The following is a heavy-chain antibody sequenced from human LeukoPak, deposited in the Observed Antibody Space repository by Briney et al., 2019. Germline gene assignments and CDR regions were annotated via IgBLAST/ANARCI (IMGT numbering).Heavy chain of an antibody. D-gene: IGHD3-10*01. V-gene: IGHV4-39*01. J-gene: IGHJ5*02. CDR3: ARDGSGSYVLNWFDP. Sequence: PSETLSLTCTVSGGSISSSSYYWGWIRQPPGKGLEWIGSIYYSGSTYYNPSLKSRVTISVDTSKNQFSLKLSSVTAADTAVYYCARDGSGSYVLNWFDPWGQGTLVTVSS. CDR2: IYYSGST. CDR1: GGSISSSSYY.